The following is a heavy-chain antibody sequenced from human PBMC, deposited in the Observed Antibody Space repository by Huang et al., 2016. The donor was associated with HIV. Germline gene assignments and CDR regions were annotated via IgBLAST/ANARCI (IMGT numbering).Heavy chain of an antibody. CDR2: ISSSGTPI. V-gene: IGHV3-21*01. Sequence: GGSLRLSCEASGFSLKSYNMNWVRQTPGRGLECVSSISSSGTPIYYTNSMRGRFVISRDNARNSLYLQMNRLRPQDTAIYYCVRDLKDTLSSIDVVDMWGQGTLVTVSS. CDR1: GFSLKSYN. CDR3: VRDLKDTLSSIDVVDM. D-gene: IGHD5-18*01. J-gene: IGHJ3*02.